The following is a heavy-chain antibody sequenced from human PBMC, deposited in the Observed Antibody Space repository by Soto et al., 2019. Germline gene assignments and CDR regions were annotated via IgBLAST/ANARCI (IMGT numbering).Heavy chain of an antibody. CDR1: GFTFSSYW. CDR3: ARVELRFGRSYGMDV. V-gene: IGHV3-74*01. Sequence: GGSLRLSCAASGFTFSSYWMHWVRQAPGKGLVWVSRINSDGSSTSYADSVKGRFTISRDNAKNTLYLQMNSLRAEDTAVYYCARVELRFGRSYGMDVWGQGTTVTVSS. CDR2: INSDGSST. D-gene: IGHD3-10*01. J-gene: IGHJ6*02.